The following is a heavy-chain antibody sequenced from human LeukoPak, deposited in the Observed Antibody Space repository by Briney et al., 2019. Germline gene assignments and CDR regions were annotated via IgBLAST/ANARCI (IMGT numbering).Heavy chain of an antibody. CDR2: INPSGGST. CDR1: GYTFTSYY. J-gene: IGHJ6*03. V-gene: IGHV1-46*01. Sequence: ASVKVSCKASGYTFTSYYMHWVRQAPGQGLEWMGIINPSGGSTSYAQKFQGRVTMTRDMSTSTVYMELSSLRSEDTAVYYCARARYYGSGSYIYYYYYMDVWGKGTTVTISS. CDR3: ARARYYGSGSYIYYYYYMDV. D-gene: IGHD3-10*01.